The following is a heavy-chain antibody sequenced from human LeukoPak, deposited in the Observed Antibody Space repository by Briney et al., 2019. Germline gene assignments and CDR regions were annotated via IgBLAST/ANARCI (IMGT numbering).Heavy chain of an antibody. CDR2: IRASGGTT. D-gene: IGHD6-13*01. CDR1: GFTFSNYA. V-gene: IGHV3-23*01. J-gene: IGHJ4*02. CDR3: AQGQYAHAYTSSWYGVDY. Sequence: GGSLRLSCAASGFTFSNYALSWVRQAPEKGLEWVSDIRASGGTTYYADSVRGRLTISTDNSKNTLCLKMTGLRAEDTAVYYCAQGQYAHAYTSSWYGVDYWGQGTLVTVSS.